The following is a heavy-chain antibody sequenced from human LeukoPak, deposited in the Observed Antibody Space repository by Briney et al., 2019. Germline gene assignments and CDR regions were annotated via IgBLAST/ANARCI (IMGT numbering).Heavy chain of an antibody. V-gene: IGHV3-23*01. CDR3: AKDISAGVAGTDFDY. D-gene: IGHD6-19*01. CDR2: ISGSGGST. CDR1: GFTFSSYA. Sequence: GGSLRLSCAASGFTFSSYAMSWVRQAPGKGLEWVSAISGSGGSTYYADSVKGRFTISRDNSKNTLYLQMNSLRAEDTTVYYCAKDISAGVAGTDFDYWGQGTLVTVSS. J-gene: IGHJ4*02.